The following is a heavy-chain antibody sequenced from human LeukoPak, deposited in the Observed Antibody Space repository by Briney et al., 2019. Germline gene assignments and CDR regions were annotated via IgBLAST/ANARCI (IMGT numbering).Heavy chain of an antibody. CDR3: ARVGLTLDY. CDR1: GGSISSSSYY. CDR2: INYSGNT. J-gene: IGHJ4*02. Sequence: SETLSLTCTVSGGSISSSSYYWGWIRQPPGKGLEWIGSINYSGNTYDNPSLKSRVTISVDKSKNQFSLKLSSVTAADTAVYYCARVGLTLDYWGQGTLVTVSS. V-gene: IGHV4-39*07. D-gene: IGHD1-14*01.